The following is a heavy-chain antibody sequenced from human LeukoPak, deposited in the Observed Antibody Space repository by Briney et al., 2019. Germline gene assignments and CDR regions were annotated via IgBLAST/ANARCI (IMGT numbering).Heavy chain of an antibody. D-gene: IGHD3-10*01. CDR3: AKGLYHYYGSGSYTLDS. Sequence: PGGPLRLSCVASGFSFSKYVMSWVRQAPGKGLEWVSAISGSGTGTYYADSVKGRFTLSRDNSKNTLYLQMSSLRTEDTAVYYCAKGLYHYYGSGSYTLDSWGQGTQVTVSS. CDR2: ISGSGTGT. V-gene: IGHV3-23*01. CDR1: GFSFSKYV. J-gene: IGHJ4*02.